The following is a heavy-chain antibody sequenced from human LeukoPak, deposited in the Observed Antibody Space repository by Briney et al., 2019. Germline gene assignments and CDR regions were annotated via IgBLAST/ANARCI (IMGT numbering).Heavy chain of an antibody. J-gene: IGHJ6*03. CDR1: GFTFSSYW. CDR2: IKQDGSEK. V-gene: IGHV3-7*01. CDR3: AREGRIAARQSDSYYYYYYMDV. Sequence: GGSLRLSCAASGFTFSSYWMSWVRQAPGKGLEWVANIKQDGSEKYYVDSVNGRFTISRDNAKNSLYLQMNSLRAEDTAVYYCAREGRIAARQSDSYYYYYYMDVWGKGTTVTVSS. D-gene: IGHD6-6*01.